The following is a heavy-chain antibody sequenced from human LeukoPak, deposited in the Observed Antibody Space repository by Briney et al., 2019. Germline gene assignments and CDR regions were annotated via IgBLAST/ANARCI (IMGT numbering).Heavy chain of an antibody. J-gene: IGHJ4*02. Sequence: GGSLRLSCAASGFTFSDYNMRWIRQAPGKGLEWVSSISRSGSTKYYADSVKGRFTISRDNAKNSLYLQMNSLRAEDTAVYYCARGLQPLDYWGQGTLVTVSS. CDR1: GFTFSDYN. D-gene: IGHD4-11*01. CDR2: ISRSGSTK. CDR3: ARGLQPLDY. V-gene: IGHV3-11*04.